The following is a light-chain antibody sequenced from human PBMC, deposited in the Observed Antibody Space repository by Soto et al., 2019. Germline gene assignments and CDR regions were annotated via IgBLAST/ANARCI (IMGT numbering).Light chain of an antibody. CDR1: SSDVGGFKY. CDR3: SSYTSTNTLEV. J-gene: IGLJ1*01. Sequence: QSALTQPASVSGSPGQSITISCTGTSSDVGGFKYVSWYQQHPDKAPKLIIYEVSDRPSGVSDRFSGSKSGYTASLTISGLQAEDEADYYCSSYTSTNTLEVFGTGTKLTVL. CDR2: EVS. V-gene: IGLV2-14*01.